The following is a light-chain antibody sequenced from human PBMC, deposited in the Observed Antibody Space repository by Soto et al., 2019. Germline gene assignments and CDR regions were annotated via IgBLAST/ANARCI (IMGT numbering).Light chain of an antibody. CDR1: SANIGSNY. CDR3: AAWDDSLSGPGV. V-gene: IGLV1-47*01. Sequence: QSVLTQPPSASGTPGERVTISWSGSSANIGSNYVYWYQQLPGTAPKLRIYRNNQRPSGVPARFSGSKSGTSASLAISGLRSEHEADYYCAAWDDSLSGPGVFGTGTKVTVL. CDR2: RNN. J-gene: IGLJ1*01.